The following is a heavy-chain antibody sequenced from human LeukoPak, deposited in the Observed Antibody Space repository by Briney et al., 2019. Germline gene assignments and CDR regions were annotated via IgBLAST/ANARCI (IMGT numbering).Heavy chain of an antibody. Sequence: GGSLRLSCAASGFTFSSYAMNWVRQAPGKGLEWVSGISGSGGSTYYADSVKGRFTISRDNSKNTLYLQMNSLRAEDTALFYCAKAGGSITVQHMDVWGQGTAVTVSS. CDR2: ISGSGGST. CDR1: GFTFSSYA. J-gene: IGHJ6*02. CDR3: AKAGGSITVQHMDV. V-gene: IGHV3-23*01. D-gene: IGHD3-10*01.